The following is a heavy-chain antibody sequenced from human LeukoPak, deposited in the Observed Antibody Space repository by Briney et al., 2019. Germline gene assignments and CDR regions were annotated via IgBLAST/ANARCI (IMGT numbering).Heavy chain of an antibody. CDR1: GGSISSSSYY. CDR2: IYYSGST. J-gene: IGHJ5*02. D-gene: IGHD2-2*02. V-gene: IGHV4-39*01. CDR3: ARRALCSSTSCYTGGYNWFDP. Sequence: PLETLSLTCTVSGGSISSSSYYWGWIRQPPGKGLKWIGSIYYSGSTYYNPSLKSRVTISVDTSKNQFSLKLSSVTAADTAVYYCARRALCSSTSCYTGGYNWFDPWGQGTLVTVSS.